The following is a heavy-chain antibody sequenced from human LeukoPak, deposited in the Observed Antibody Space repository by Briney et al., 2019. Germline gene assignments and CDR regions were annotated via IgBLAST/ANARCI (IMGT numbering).Heavy chain of an antibody. D-gene: IGHD6-13*01. Sequence: SETLSLTCAVYGGSFSGYYWSWIRQPPGKGLEWIGEINHSGGTNYNPSLKSRVTISVDTSKNQFSLKLSSVTAADTAVYYCARGIAAAQPFDYWGQGTLVTVSS. CDR2: INHSGGT. CDR1: GGSFSGYY. V-gene: IGHV4-34*01. J-gene: IGHJ4*02. CDR3: ARGIAAAQPFDY.